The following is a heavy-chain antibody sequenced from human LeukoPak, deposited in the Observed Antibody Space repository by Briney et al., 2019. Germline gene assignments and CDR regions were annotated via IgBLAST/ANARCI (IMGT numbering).Heavy chain of an antibody. D-gene: IGHD4-17*01. V-gene: IGHV3-74*01. CDR1: GFTFSSYW. CDR3: AKRADYGANSYDY. J-gene: IGHJ4*02. Sequence: GGSLRLSCAASGFTFSSYWMHWVRHAPGKGLVWVSRINSDGSSTSYADSVKGRFTISRDNAKNTLSLQMNSLRAEDTAVYYCAKRADYGANSYDYSGQGTLVTVSS. CDR2: INSDGSST.